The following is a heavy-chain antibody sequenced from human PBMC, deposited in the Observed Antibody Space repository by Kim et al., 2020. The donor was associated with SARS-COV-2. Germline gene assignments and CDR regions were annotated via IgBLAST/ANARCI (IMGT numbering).Heavy chain of an antibody. Sequence: SETLSLTCIVSGGSISSSSYYWGWIRQPPGKGLEWIGSIHYSGDTSYNPSLKSRVTMSVDTSKKQFSLKLTSLTAADTAVHFCVRHHGPPDYWGQGTLV. J-gene: IGHJ4*02. CDR3: VRHHGPPDY. V-gene: IGHV4-39*01. CDR1: GGSISSSSYY. CDR2: IHYSGDT.